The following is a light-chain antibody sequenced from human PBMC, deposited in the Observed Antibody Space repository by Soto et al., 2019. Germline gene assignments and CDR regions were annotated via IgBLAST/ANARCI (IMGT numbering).Light chain of an antibody. Sequence: DIVMTQTPLSSPVTLGQPASISCRSSESLLHIDGTTYLSWLQQRPGQPPRVIIYKISDRLSGVPDRFSGSGVGTDFTLKISRVEAEDVGVYYCMQATHFPRTFGQGTKVDNK. V-gene: IGKV2-24*01. CDR1: ESLLHIDGTTY. CDR2: KIS. CDR3: MQATHFPRT. J-gene: IGKJ1*01.